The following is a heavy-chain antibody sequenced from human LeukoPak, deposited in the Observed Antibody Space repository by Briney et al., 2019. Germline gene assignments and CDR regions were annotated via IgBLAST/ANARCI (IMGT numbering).Heavy chain of an antibody. V-gene: IGHV6-1*01. CDR1: GDSFSSNSAA. CDR2: TYYRSKWYN. D-gene: IGHD5-12*01. Sequence: SQTLSLTCAISGDSFSSNSAAWNWLRQSPSRGLEWLGRTYYRSKWYNDYAVSVKSRITINPDTSKNQFSLQLNSVTPEDTAVYYCAREWGYIFNYFDYWGQGTLVTVSS. J-gene: IGHJ4*02. CDR3: AREWGYIFNYFDY.